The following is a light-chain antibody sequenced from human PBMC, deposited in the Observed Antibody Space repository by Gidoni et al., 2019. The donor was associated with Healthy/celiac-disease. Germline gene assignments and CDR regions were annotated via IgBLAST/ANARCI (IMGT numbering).Light chain of an antibody. CDR1: SSNTGAGYD. CDR2: GNS. Sequence: QSVLTQPPSVSGAPGQRVTISCTGSSSNTGAGYDVHWYQQLPGTAPKLLIYGNSNRPSGVSDRFSGSKSGTSASLAITGLQAEDEADYYCQSYDSSLSGSEVFGGGTKLTVL. CDR3: QSYDSSLSGSEV. V-gene: IGLV1-40*01. J-gene: IGLJ2*01.